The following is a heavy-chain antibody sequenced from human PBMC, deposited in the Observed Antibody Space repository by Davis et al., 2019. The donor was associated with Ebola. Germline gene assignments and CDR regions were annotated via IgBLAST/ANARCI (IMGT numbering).Heavy chain of an antibody. D-gene: IGHD1-26*01. CDR1: GFTFSSYG. CDR3: AKQRGVGAIDYDY. Sequence: PGGSLRLSCAASGFTFSSYGMHWVRQASGKGLEWVGRIRSKANSYATAYAASVKGRFTISRDDSKNTAYLQMNSLRADDTAVNYCAKQRGVGAIDYDYWGRGTVVTVSS. CDR2: IRSKANSYAT. J-gene: IGHJ4*02. V-gene: IGHV3-73*01.